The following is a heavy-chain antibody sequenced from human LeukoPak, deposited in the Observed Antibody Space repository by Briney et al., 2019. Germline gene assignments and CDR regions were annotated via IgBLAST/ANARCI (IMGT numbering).Heavy chain of an antibody. CDR1: GYTFTGYY. CDR2: INPNSGGT. D-gene: IGHD1-26*01. V-gene: IGHV1-2*02. CDR3: ARDGNFDY. J-gene: IGHJ4*02. Sequence: ASVKVSFKASGYTFTGYYVHWVRQAPGQGLEWMGWINPNSGGTNYAQKFQGRVTMTRDTSITTAYMELSRLRSDDTAIYYCARDGNFDYWGQGTLVTVSS.